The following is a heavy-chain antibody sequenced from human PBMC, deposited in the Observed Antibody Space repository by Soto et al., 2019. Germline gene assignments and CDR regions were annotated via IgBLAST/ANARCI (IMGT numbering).Heavy chain of an antibody. D-gene: IGHD3-10*01. Sequence: GGSLRLSCAASGFTFSSYGMHWVRQAPGKGLEWVAVIWYDGSNKYYADSVKGRFTISRDNSKNTLYLQMNSLRAEDTAVYYCARELNTMVWGVDYWGQGTLVTVSS. CDR1: GFTFSSYG. V-gene: IGHV3-33*01. CDR3: ARELNTMVWGVDY. CDR2: IWYDGSNK. J-gene: IGHJ4*02.